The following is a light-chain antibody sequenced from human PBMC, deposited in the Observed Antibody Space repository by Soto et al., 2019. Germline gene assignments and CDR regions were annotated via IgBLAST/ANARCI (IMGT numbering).Light chain of an antibody. CDR2: DAY. CDR3: QQRHMWPIT. J-gene: IGKJ5*01. Sequence: EVVLTQSPVTLSLSPGERATLSRRASQSFRGLLAWYQQKPGQAPRLLIYDAYNRATGIPPRFSGSGSGTDFTLTISSLEPEGSAVYYCQQRHMWPITFGQGTRLEIK. CDR1: QSFRGL. V-gene: IGKV3-11*01.